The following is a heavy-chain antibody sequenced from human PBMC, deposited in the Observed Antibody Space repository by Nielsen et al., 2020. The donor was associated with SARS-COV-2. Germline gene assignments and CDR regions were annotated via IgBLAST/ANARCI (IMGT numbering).Heavy chain of an antibody. J-gene: IGHJ6*02. Sequence: GESLKISCAASEFAFSAYGMNWVRQAPGKGLEWVSYISSGSSTIYYVDSVKGRFTISRDSAKNLVYLQMNSLRDEDTAVYYCARNGRTVFYYGMDVWGQGTTVTSP. CDR2: ISSGSSTI. CDR1: EFAFSAYG. CDR3: ARNGRTVFYYGMDV. D-gene: IGHD2-8*01. V-gene: IGHV3-48*02.